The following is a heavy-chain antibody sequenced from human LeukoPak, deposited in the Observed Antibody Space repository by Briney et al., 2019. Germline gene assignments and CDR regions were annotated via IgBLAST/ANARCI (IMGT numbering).Heavy chain of an antibody. Sequence: GASLRLSCAASGFTFSSYGMHRVRQAPGKGLEWVAVIWYDGSNKYYADSVKGRFTISRDDSKNMVYLQMNSLRAEDTAVYYCARDWLQHYFDYWGQGTLVTVSS. CDR2: IWYDGSNK. V-gene: IGHV3-33*01. J-gene: IGHJ4*02. CDR3: ARDWLQHYFDY. D-gene: IGHD5-24*01. CDR1: GFTFSSYG.